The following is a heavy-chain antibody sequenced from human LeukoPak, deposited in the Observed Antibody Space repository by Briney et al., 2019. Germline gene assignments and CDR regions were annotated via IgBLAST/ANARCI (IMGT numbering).Heavy chain of an antibody. CDR3: ARDRGASSGLFDY. CDR1: GGTFSSYA. V-gene: IGHV1-69*04. J-gene: IGHJ4*02. D-gene: IGHD6-19*01. Sequence: WASVKVSCKASGGTFSSYAISWVRQAPGQGLEWMGRIIPILGIANYAQKFQGRVTITADKSTSTAYMELSSLRAEDTAVYYCARDRGASSGLFDYWGQGTLVTVSS. CDR2: IIPILGIA.